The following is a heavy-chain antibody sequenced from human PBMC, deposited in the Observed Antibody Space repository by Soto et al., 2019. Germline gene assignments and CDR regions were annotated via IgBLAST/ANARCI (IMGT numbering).Heavy chain of an antibody. Sequence: SETLSLTCTVSGGSISSGDYYWSWIRQPPGKGLEWIGYIYYSGSTYYNPSLKSRVTISVDTSKNQFSLKLSSVTAADTAVYYCAREYYYDSSGYYYDYWGQGTLVTVSS. CDR2: IYYSGST. V-gene: IGHV4-30-4*01. D-gene: IGHD3-22*01. CDR3: AREYYYDSSGYYYDY. CDR1: GGSISSGDYY. J-gene: IGHJ4*02.